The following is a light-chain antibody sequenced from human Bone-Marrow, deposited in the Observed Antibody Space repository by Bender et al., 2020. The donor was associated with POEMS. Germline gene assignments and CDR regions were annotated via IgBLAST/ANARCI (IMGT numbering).Light chain of an antibody. J-gene: IGLJ2*01. CDR2: DDS. CDR3: QVWERSSDLVV. V-gene: IGLV3-21*03. Sequence: VLTQPPSMSVAPGKTAWITCGGDNIGSKSVHWYQQKPGQAPVLVVLDDSDRASGIPERFSGSNSGNTATLTISRVEAGDEADYYCQVWERSSDLVVFGGGTKLTVL. CDR1: NIGSKS.